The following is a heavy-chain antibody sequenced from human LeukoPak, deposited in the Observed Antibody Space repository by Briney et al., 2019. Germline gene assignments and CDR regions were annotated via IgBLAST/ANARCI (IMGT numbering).Heavy chain of an antibody. Sequence: SETLSLTCAAYGGSFNGYYWSWIRQPPGKGLEWIGEINHSGSTNYNPSLKSRVTISVDTSKNQFSLKLSSVTAADTAVYYCASSREGDPWGQGTLVTVSS. J-gene: IGHJ5*02. CDR2: INHSGST. CDR3: ASSREGDP. D-gene: IGHD5-24*01. V-gene: IGHV4-34*01. CDR1: GGSFNGYY.